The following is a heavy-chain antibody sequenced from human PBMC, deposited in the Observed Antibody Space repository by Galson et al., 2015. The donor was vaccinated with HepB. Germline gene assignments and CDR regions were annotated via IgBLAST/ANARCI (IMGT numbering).Heavy chain of an antibody. D-gene: IGHD5-12*01. Sequence: SLRLSCAASGFTFSSYAMHWVRQAPGKGLEWVAVISYDGSNKYYADSVKGRFTISRDNSKNTLYLQMNSLRAEDTAVYYCASELYSGYVHWGQGTLVTVSS. CDR1: GFTFSSYA. V-gene: IGHV3-30-3*01. J-gene: IGHJ4*02. CDR2: ISYDGSNK. CDR3: ASELYSGYVH.